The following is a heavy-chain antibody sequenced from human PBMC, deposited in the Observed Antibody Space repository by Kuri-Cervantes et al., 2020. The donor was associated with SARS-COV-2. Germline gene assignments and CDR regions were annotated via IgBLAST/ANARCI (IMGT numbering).Heavy chain of an antibody. Sequence: GGSLRLSCAASGFTFSSYSMNWARQAPGKGLEWVSYISSSSSTIYYADSVKGRFTISRDNAKNSLYLQMNSLRAEDTAVYYCARDSGYGSGSSYPANWGQGTLVTVSS. CDR1: GFTFSSYS. V-gene: IGHV3-48*01. J-gene: IGHJ4*02. CDR2: ISSSSSTI. CDR3: ARDSGYGSGSSYPAN. D-gene: IGHD3-10*01.